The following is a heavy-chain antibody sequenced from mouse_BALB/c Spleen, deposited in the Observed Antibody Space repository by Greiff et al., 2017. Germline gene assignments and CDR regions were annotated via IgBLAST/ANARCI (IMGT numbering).Heavy chain of an antibody. Sequence: VQLKESGAELVKPGASVKLSCTASGFNIKDTYMHWVKQRPEQGLEWIGRIDPANGNTKYDPKFQGKATITADTSSNTAYLQLSSLTSEDTAVYYCARSAYRSAWFAYWGQGTLVTVSA. CDR1: GFNIKDTY. D-gene: IGHD2-14*01. V-gene: IGHV14-3*02. CDR3: ARSAYRSAWFAY. CDR2: IDPANGNT. J-gene: IGHJ3*01.